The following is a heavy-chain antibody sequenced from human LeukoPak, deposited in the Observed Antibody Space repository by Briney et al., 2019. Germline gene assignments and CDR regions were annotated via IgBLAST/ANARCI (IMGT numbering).Heavy chain of an antibody. CDR2: IYYSGST. J-gene: IGHJ4*02. V-gene: IGHV4-30-4*01. D-gene: IGHD3-22*01. CDR1: GGSISSGDYY. Sequence: PSETPSLTCTVSGGSISSGDYYWSWIRQPPGKGLEWIGYIYYSGSTYYNPSLKSRVTISVDTSKNQFSLKLSSVTAADTAVYYCARSPYADDSSGYYYVYFDYWGQGTLVTVSS. CDR3: ARSPYADDSSGYYYVYFDY.